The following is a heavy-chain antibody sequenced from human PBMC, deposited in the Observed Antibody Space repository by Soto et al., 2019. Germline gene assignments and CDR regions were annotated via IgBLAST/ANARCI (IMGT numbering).Heavy chain of an antibody. CDR2: INPSGGST. CDR3: AKDVAFQSGYYSGRHYFAP. J-gene: IGHJ5*02. V-gene: IGHV1-46*01. CDR1: GYTFTSYY. Sequence: ASVKVSCKASGYTFTSYYMHWVLQAPVQVLEWMGIINPSGGSTSYEQKFQGRVTMTRDTSTSTVYMELSSLRVEDTGLYYCAKDVAFQSGYYSGRHYFAPWGQGALVTVSS. D-gene: IGHD3-3*01.